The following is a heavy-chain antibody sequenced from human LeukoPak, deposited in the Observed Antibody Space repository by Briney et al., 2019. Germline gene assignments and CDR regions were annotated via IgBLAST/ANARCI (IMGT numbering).Heavy chain of an antibody. V-gene: IGHV3-30*18. CDR3: AKEGLYYYDSSGYTEGYFDY. J-gene: IGHJ4*02. CDR1: GFTFSSYG. Sequence: GGSLRLSCAASGFTFSSYGMHWVRQAPGKGLEWVAVISYDGSNKYYADSVKGRFTISRDNSKNTLYLQMNGLRAEDTAVYYCAKEGLYYYDSSGYTEGYFDYWGQGALVTVSS. CDR2: ISYDGSNK. D-gene: IGHD3-22*01.